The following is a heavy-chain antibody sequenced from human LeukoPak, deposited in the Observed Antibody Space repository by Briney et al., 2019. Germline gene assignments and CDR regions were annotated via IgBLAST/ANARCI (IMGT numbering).Heavy chain of an antibody. Sequence: PSETLSLTCAVSGYSLSSGYCWGWIRPPPGKGLEWIGNICNSGSTFYNPSLRSRVTLTLDTSKNHFPLQLPAVTASDTALYCCARVGHDIQPQHTVFYWFDPWGQGTLVTVSS. CDR1: GYSLSSGYC. CDR3: ARVGHDIQPQHTVFYWFDP. J-gene: IGHJ5*02. CDR2: ICNSGST. D-gene: IGHD2-8*01. V-gene: IGHV4-38-2*01.